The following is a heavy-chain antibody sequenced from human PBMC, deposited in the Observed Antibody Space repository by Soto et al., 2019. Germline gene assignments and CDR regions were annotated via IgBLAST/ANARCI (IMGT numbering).Heavy chain of an antibody. CDR1: GFTFSSYA. Sequence: PSGSLRLSCAASGFTFSSYAMSWVRQAPGKGLEWVSAISGSGGSTYYADSVKGRFTISRGSSKNTLYLQMNSLRAEDTAVYYCATKDSGYDRDPTVDYFDSWGQGTLVTVSS. V-gene: IGHV3-23*01. J-gene: IGHJ4*02. D-gene: IGHD5-12*01. CDR2: ISGSGGST. CDR3: ATKDSGYDRDPTVDYFDS.